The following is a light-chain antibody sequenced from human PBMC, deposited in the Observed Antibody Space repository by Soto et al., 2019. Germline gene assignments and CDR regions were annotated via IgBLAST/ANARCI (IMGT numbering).Light chain of an antibody. CDR3: TKSHSTPQK. CDR1: QSISSY. V-gene: IGKV1-39*01. CDR2: AAS. J-gene: IGKJ1*01. Sequence: DIQITQSPYSLSASVGDRVTIACRASQSISSYLNWYQQKPGKAPKLLIYAASSLQSGVQSRFSGSRPGTDLPPTIRRLHPQDFEPSYCTKSHSTPQKLGHGTQVAIK.